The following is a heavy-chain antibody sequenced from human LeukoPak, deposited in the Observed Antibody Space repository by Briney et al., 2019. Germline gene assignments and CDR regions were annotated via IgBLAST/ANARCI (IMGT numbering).Heavy chain of an antibody. CDR3: ASRIAAAAHDAFDI. V-gene: IGHV4-59*01. D-gene: IGHD6-13*01. J-gene: IGHJ3*02. CDR1: GGSISSYY. CDR2: IYYSGST. Sequence: SETLSLTCTVSGGSISSYYWSWIRQPPWKGLEWIGYIYYSGSTNYNPSLKSRVTISVDTSKNQFSLKLSSVTAADTAVYYCASRIAAAAHDAFDIWGQGTMVTVSS.